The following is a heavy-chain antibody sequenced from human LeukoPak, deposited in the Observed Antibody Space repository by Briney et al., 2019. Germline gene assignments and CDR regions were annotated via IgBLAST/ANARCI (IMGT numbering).Heavy chain of an antibody. V-gene: IGHV3-48*01. CDR3: AREGRNYLDY. CDR1: GFTVSSNY. CDR2: ISSSSSTI. J-gene: IGHJ4*02. D-gene: IGHD1-14*01. Sequence: GGSLRLSCAASGFTVSSNYMSWVRQAPGKGLEWVSYISSSSSTIYYADSVKGRFTISRDNAKNSLYLQMNSLRAEDTAVYYCAREGRNYLDYWGQGTLVTVSS.